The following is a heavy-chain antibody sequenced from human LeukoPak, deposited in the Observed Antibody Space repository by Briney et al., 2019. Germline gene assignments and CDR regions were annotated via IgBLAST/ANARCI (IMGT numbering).Heavy chain of an antibody. Sequence: ASVKVSCKASGYTFTSYGISWVRQAPGQGLEWTGWISAYNGSTNYAQKLQGRVTMTTDTSTSTAYMELRSLRSDDTAVYHCARDRVTYDYVWGSYRFGYFDYWGQGTLVTVSS. CDR2: ISAYNGST. D-gene: IGHD3-16*02. CDR3: ARDRVTYDYVWGSYRFGYFDY. CDR1: GYTFTSYG. J-gene: IGHJ4*02. V-gene: IGHV1-18*01.